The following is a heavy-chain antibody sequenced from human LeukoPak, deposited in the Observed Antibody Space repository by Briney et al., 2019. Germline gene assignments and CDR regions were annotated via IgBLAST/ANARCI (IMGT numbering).Heavy chain of an antibody. CDR3: AKASGWYDAFDI. Sequence: PGGSLRLSCAASGFSFSTYAMSWVRQAPGKGLKWVSTIRGNGGNTYYGDSAKGRFTISRDNSKNTLYLQMNSLRAEDTAIYYCAKASGWYDAFDIWGQGTMVTASS. J-gene: IGHJ3*02. V-gene: IGHV3-23*01. CDR2: IRGNGGNT. D-gene: IGHD6-13*01. CDR1: GFSFSTYA.